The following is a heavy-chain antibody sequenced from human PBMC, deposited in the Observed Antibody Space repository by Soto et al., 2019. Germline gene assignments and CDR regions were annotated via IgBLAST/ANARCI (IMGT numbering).Heavy chain of an antibody. D-gene: IGHD4-17*01. Sequence: GGSLRLSCADSGFSFSNYGMSWVRQGSGKGLEWVSRISGSGGSTYYADSVRGRFTISRDNSKNTLYLKMNSLRAEDTAVYYCAKDPGGTTTVTTWDHWGQGTLVTVSS. V-gene: IGHV3-23*01. J-gene: IGHJ4*02. CDR2: ISGSGGST. CDR1: GFSFSNYG. CDR3: AKDPGGTTTVTTWDH.